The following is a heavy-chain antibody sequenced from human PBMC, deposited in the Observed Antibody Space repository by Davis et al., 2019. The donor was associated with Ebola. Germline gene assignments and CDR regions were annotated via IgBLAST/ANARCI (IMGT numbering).Heavy chain of an antibody. CDR1: GGSISSSNW. CDR3: ARDGQETYDAFDI. CDR2: IYYSGST. Sequence: SETLSLTCAVSGGSISSSNWWSWIRQPPGKGLEWIGYIYYSGSTSYNPSLKSRVTISVDTSTNQFSLTLSSVTAADTAVYYCARDGQETYDAFDIWGQGTMVTVSS. V-gene: IGHV4-61*01. J-gene: IGHJ3*02.